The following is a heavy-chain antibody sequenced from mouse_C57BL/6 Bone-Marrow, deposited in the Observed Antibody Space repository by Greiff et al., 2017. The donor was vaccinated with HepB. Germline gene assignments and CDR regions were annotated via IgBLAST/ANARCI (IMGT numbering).Heavy chain of an antibody. CDR2: IYPGSGST. J-gene: IGHJ4*01. Sequence: QVQLKQPGAELVKPGASVKMSCKASGYTFTSYWITWVKQRPGQGLEWIGDIYPGSGSTNYNEKFKSKATLTVDTSSSTAYMQLSSLTSEDSAVYYCASRYYYGSSYGLDYWGQGTSVTVSS. CDR1: GYTFTSYW. CDR3: ASRYYYGSSYGLDY. D-gene: IGHD1-1*01. V-gene: IGHV1-55*01.